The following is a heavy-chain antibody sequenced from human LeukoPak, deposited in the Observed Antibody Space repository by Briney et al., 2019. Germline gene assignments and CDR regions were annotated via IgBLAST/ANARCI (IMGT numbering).Heavy chain of an antibody. V-gene: IGHV1-69*04. Sequence: ASVKVSCKASGYTFTGYYMHWVRQAPGQGLEWMGRIIPILGIANYAQKFQGRVTITADKSTSTAYMELSSLRSEDTAVYYCARDHSTPNAGYMDVWGKGTTVTVSS. D-gene: IGHD2-8*01. J-gene: IGHJ6*03. CDR2: IIPILGIA. CDR1: GYTFTGYY. CDR3: ARDHSTPNAGYMDV.